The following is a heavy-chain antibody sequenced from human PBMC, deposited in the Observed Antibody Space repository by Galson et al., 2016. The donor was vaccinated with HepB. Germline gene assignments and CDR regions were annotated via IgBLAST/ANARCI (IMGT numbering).Heavy chain of an antibody. CDR1: GYRFTAYL. D-gene: IGHD2-21*01. CDR3: AREIASGAFDN. CDR2: IIPANGNT. Sequence: SVKVSCKASGYRFTAYLMHWVRQAPGQRLEWMGWIIPANGNTKYSQKFQGRVTITRDTSASTAYMELSSLRSEDTAVYYCAREIASGAFDNWGQGTLVPVSS. J-gene: IGHJ4*02. V-gene: IGHV1-3*01.